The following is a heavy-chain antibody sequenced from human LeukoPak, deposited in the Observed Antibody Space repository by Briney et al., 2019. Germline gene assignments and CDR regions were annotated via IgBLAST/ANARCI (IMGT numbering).Heavy chain of an antibody. CDR2: INPNSGGT. CDR3: ARDQSLDCSSTSCYNYYYYGMDV. CDR1: GYTFTGYY. D-gene: IGHD2-2*02. Sequence: ASVKVSCKASGYTFTGYYMHWVRQAPGQGLEWVGWINPNSGGTNYAQKFQGRVTMTRDTSISTAYMELSRLRSDDTVVYYCARDQSLDCSSTSCYNYYYYGMDVWGQGTTVTVSS. V-gene: IGHV1-2*02. J-gene: IGHJ6*02.